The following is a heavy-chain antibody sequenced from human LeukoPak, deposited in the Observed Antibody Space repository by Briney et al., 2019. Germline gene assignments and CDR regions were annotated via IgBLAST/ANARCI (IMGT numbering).Heavy chain of an antibody. CDR1: GGSISSYY. Sequence: SETLSLTCTVSGGSISSYYWSWIRQPPGKGLEWIGYIYYSGSTSYNPSLESRVTISVDTSKNQFSLKLSSVTAADTAVYYCARIDYGGTGYFDYWGQGTLVTVSS. D-gene: IGHD4-23*01. J-gene: IGHJ4*02. V-gene: IGHV4-59*08. CDR3: ARIDYGGTGYFDY. CDR2: IYYSGST.